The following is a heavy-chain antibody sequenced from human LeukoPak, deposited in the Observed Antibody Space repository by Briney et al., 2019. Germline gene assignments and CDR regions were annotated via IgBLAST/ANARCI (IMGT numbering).Heavy chain of an antibody. J-gene: IGHJ3*02. CDR1: GFTFSSYW. CDR2: IKQDGSEK. V-gene: IGHV3-7*01. CDR3: ATDQRNGYNYGAFDI. Sequence: GGSLRLSCAASGFTFSSYWMSWVRQAPGKGLEWVANIKQDGSEKYYVDSVKGRFTISRDNAKNSLYLQMNSLRAEDTAVYYCATDQRNGYNYGAFDIWGQGTIVTVSS. D-gene: IGHD5-24*01.